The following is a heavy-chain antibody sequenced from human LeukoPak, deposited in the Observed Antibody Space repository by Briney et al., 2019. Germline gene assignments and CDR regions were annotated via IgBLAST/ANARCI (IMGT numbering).Heavy chain of an antibody. CDR3: ARDGGSGAAGFDY. Sequence: PGGSLRLSCAASGFTFSSYGMHWVRQAPGKGLEWVAVISYDGSNKYYADSVKGRFTISRDNSKNTLYLQMNSLRAEDTAVYYCARDGGSGAAGFDYWGQGTLVTVSS. CDR2: ISYDGSNK. V-gene: IGHV3-30*03. CDR1: GFTFSSYG. J-gene: IGHJ4*02. D-gene: IGHD6-13*01.